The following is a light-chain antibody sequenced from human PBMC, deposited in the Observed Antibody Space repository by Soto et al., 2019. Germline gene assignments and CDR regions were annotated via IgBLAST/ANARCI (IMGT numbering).Light chain of an antibody. CDR2: GVS. V-gene: IGLV2-14*01. J-gene: IGLJ1*01. CDR1: SSDIGDYSY. CDR3: ASYRRTSIPYV. Sequence: QSVRTQPASVSGSPGQSITISCTGTSSDIGDYSYVSWYQHHPGKAPKLLISGVSDRPSGVSARFSGSKSGNTASLTISGLQAEDEADYYCASYRRTSIPYVFGTGTKVT.